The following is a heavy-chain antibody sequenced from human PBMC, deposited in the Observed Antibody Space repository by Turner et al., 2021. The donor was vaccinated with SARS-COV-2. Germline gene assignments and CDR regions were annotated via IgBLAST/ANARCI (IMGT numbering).Heavy chain of an antibody. Sequence: EVQLLESGGGLVQPGGSLRLSCAASGFTFSSYAMSWVRQAPGKGLEWVSAISGSGGTTYHADSVKGRFTISRDNSKNTLYLQMNSLRAEDTAVYYCAKADRVMIVVVITLFDYWGQGTLVTVSS. CDR2: ISGSGGTT. D-gene: IGHD3-22*01. J-gene: IGHJ4*02. CDR1: GFTFSSYA. CDR3: AKADRVMIVVVITLFDY. V-gene: IGHV3-23*01.